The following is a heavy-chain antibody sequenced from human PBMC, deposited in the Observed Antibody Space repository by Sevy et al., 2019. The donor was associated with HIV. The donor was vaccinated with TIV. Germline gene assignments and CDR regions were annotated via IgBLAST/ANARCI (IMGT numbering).Heavy chain of an antibody. D-gene: IGHD3-22*01. J-gene: IGHJ4*02. CDR2: FEPEDGEI. Sequence: ASVKVSCKVSGYTLTQLSMHWVRQAPGKGLEWMGSFEPEDGEILYAQKFQGRVTMTEDTSTDTAYMELSSLRSEDTAVYYCATTKDYYDSSASPFDYWGQGTLVTVSS. V-gene: IGHV1-24*01. CDR1: GYTLTQLS. CDR3: ATTKDYYDSSASPFDY.